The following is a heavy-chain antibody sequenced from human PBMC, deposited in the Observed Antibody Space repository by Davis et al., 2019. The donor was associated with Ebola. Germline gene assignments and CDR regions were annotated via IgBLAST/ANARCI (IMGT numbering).Heavy chain of an antibody. CDR1: GGSFSGYY. CDR3: ARAARLGGTDY. D-gene: IGHD3-16*01. V-gene: IGHV4-34*01. Sequence: SETLSLTCAVYGGSFSGYYWTWIRQPPGKGLEWIGEINSWGSTNYNPSLKSRVSMSVDTSKNQFTLKLSSVTAADTAQYYCARAARLGGTDYWGQGALVTVLS. J-gene: IGHJ4*02. CDR2: INSWGST.